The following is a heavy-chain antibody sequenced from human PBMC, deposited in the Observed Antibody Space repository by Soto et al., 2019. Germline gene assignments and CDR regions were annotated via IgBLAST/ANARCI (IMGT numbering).Heavy chain of an antibody. J-gene: IGHJ3*02. D-gene: IGHD2-15*01. CDR1: GGTFSSYA. Sequence: QVQLVQSGAEVKKPGSSVKVSCKASGGTFSSYAISWVRQAPGQGLEWMGGIIPIFGTANYAQKFQGRVTITADESTSTAYMELSSLRSEDTAVYYCARATGYCSGGSCYLPQGDAFDIWGQGTMVTVSS. CDR3: ARATGYCSGGSCYLPQGDAFDI. V-gene: IGHV1-69*01. CDR2: IIPIFGTA.